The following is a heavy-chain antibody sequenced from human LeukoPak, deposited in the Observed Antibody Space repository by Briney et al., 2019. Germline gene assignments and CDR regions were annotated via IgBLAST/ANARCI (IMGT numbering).Heavy chain of an antibody. CDR2: ICDSGGNT. Sequence: GGSLRLSCAASGFTFSRYAMIWVRQAPGKGLEWVSFICDSGGNTYYSDSVKGRFTISRDNSKNTLYLQMNSLRAEDTAVYYCAKRGSLGELSNWFDPWGQGTLVTVSS. CDR1: GFTFSRYA. J-gene: IGHJ5*02. V-gene: IGHV3-23*01. CDR3: AKRGSLGELSNWFDP. D-gene: IGHD3-10*01.